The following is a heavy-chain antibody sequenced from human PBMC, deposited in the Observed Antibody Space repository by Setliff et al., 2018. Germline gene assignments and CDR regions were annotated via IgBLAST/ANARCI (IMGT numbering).Heavy chain of an antibody. CDR2: ISADNGHT. CDR1: GYTFSSYG. D-gene: IGHD5-12*01. CDR3: VRVDMVLSNFDF. J-gene: IGHJ4*02. Sequence: ASVKVSCKTSGYTFSSYGISWVRQAPGQGLQWMGWISADNGHTKNVQEFQGRVTMTTDTTTSTAYMELRSLRSDDTAVYYCVRVDMVLSNFDFWGQGTLVTVSS. V-gene: IGHV1-18*01.